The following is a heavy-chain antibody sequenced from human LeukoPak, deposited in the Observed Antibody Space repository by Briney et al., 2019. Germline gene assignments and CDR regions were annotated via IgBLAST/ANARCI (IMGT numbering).Heavy chain of an antibody. CDR2: INPTSGGT. D-gene: IGHD3-22*01. Sequence: GASVKVSCKASGYTFTGYYVHWVRQAPGQGLEWMGRINPTSGGTNYAQNFQGRVTMTGDTSISTVHMELSRLRSDDTAVYYCARDTGVPSLCDSSGWGGYYYGMDVWGQGTTVTVSS. J-gene: IGHJ6*02. CDR1: GYTFTGYY. CDR3: ARDTGVPSLCDSSGWGGYYYGMDV. V-gene: IGHV1-2*06.